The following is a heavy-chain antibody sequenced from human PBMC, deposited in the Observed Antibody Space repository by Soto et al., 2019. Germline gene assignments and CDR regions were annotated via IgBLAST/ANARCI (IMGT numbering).Heavy chain of an antibody. Sequence: GGSLRLSCAASGFTFSSYAMHWVRQAPGKGLEWVAVISYDGSNKYYADSVKGRFTISRDNSKNTLYLQMNSLRAEDTAVYYCARGRRITIFGVHPDRGEYYFDYWGQGTLVTVSS. CDR3: ARGRRITIFGVHPDRGEYYFDY. CDR1: GFTFSSYA. D-gene: IGHD3-3*01. CDR2: ISYDGSNK. J-gene: IGHJ4*02. V-gene: IGHV3-30-3*01.